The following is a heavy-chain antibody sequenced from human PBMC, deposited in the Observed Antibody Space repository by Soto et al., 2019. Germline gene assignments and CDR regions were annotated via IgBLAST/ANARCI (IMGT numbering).Heavy chain of an antibody. CDR3: ARDVAGYDY. D-gene: IGHD2-21*01. J-gene: IGHJ4*02. V-gene: IGHV3-7*03. Sequence: EVQLVESGGGLAQPGGSLTLSCAASGFPFSRYWMSWLRQAPGKGLEWVANIKEDGSDKYYVDSVEGRFTISKDNAKNSLYLQMNSLRVDYTAVYYCARDVAGYDYWVQGTLVTVSS. CDR2: IKEDGSDK. CDR1: GFPFSRYW.